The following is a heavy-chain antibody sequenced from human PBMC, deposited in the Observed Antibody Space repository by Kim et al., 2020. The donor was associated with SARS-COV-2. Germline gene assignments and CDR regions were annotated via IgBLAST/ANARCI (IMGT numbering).Heavy chain of an antibody. Sequence: SETLSLTCTVSGGSIGSFYWSWIRQPPGKGLEWIGYISYSGSTNYNPSLKSRVTMSVDTSKNQFSLKLSSVTAADTAMYYCARGRSAGHLYWGQGTLVTVSS. J-gene: IGHJ4*02. CDR1: GGSIGSFY. CDR2: ISYSGST. V-gene: IGHV4-59*01. D-gene: IGHD6-13*01. CDR3: ARGRSAGHLY.